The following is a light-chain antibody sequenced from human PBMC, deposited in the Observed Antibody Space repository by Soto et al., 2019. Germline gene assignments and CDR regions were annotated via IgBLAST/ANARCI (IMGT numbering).Light chain of an antibody. J-gene: IGLJ2*01. CDR3: SSYTSSSTMV. CDR1: SSDVGGYNY. Sequence: QSALTQPASVSGSPGQSITISCTGTSSDVGGYNYVSWYQQHPGKAPQLMIYDVSNRPSGVSNRFSGSKSGNTASRTISGRQAEDEADYYCSSYTSSSTMVFGGGTKVTVL. CDR2: DVS. V-gene: IGLV2-14*01.